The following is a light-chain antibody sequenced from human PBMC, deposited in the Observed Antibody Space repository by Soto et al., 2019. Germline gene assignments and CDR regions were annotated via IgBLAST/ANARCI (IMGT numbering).Light chain of an antibody. CDR2: EVS. V-gene: IGLV2-18*02. CDR3: ASYTTSSAVVV. J-gene: IGLJ2*01. Sequence: QSALTQPPSMSASPGQSVTISCTGTSSDVGSYDRVSWYQQPPGTAPKLMIYEVSNRPSGVPDRFSGSKSGNTASLTISGLQAEDEADYFCASYTTSSAVVVFGGGTKLTVL. CDR1: SSDVGSYDR.